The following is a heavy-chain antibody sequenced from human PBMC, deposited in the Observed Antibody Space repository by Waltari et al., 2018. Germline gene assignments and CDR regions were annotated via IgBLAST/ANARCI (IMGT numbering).Heavy chain of an antibody. CDR3: ARGDDILTDYYKGLDY. Sequence: QIRLVQSGDEIKEPGASVKVSCKASGYTFTSYGISWLRRAPGQGLEWMGWVSPYDGNTNYAQKVQGRVGMTTDTSTTTAYMELRSLTSDDTAMYYCARGDDILTDYYKGLDYWGQGTLVIVSS. CDR2: VSPYDGNT. D-gene: IGHD3-9*01. J-gene: IGHJ4*02. V-gene: IGHV1-18*01. CDR1: GYTFTSYG.